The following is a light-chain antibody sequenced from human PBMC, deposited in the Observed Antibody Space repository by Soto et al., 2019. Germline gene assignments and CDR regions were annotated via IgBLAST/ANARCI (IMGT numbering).Light chain of an antibody. V-gene: IGLV3-21*04. CDR2: YDS. Sequence: SYELPQPPSVSVAPGKKARITCGGNNIGSKSVHWYQQKPGQAPVLVIYYDSDRPSGIPERFSGSNSGNTATLTISRVEAGDEADYYCQVWDSSSDHVVFGGGTKLTVL. CDR3: QVWDSSSDHVV. J-gene: IGLJ2*01. CDR1: NIGSKS.